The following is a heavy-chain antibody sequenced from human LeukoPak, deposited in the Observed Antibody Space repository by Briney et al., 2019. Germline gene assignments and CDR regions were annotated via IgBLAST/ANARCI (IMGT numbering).Heavy chain of an antibody. J-gene: IGHJ4*02. V-gene: IGHV3-53*01. CDR2: LYSGGAA. D-gene: IGHD1-26*01. CDR1: GFTVRSNY. CDR3: ARGTFSPHGSYYGH. Sequence: PGGSLRLSCAVSGFTVRSNYLNWVRQTPGKGLECVSVLYSGGAAYYADSVKGRFTISRDSSKNTLSLQMNSLRVEDTAVYYCARGTFSPHGSYYGHWGQGTLVTVSS.